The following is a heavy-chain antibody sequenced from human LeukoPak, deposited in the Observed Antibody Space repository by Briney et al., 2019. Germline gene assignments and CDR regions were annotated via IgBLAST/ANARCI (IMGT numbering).Heavy chain of an antibody. CDR2: MYYTGST. CDR3: ARVSVVYGMDV. J-gene: IGHJ6*02. Sequence: SETLSLTCTVSGGSISSGGYYWSWIRQPPGKGLEWIGYMYYTGSTNYNPSLKSRVTISLATSKTQFSLKLSSVTPADTAVYYCARVSVVYGMDVWGQGTTVTVSS. CDR1: GGSISSGGYY. V-gene: IGHV4-61*08.